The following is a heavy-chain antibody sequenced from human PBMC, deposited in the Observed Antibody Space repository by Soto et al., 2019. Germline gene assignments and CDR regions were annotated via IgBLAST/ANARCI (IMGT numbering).Heavy chain of an antibody. CDR2: IYYSGST. V-gene: IGHV4-61*01. CDR1: GGSVSSGSYY. J-gene: IGHJ6*03. Sequence: SETLSLTCTVSGGSVSSGSYYWSWIRQPPGKGLEWIGYIYYSGSTNYNPSLKSRVTISVDTSKNQFSLKLSSVTAADTAVYYCARSTSYSSSWYHCYYYMDVWGKGTTVTVSS. CDR3: ARSTSYSSSWYHCYYYMDV. D-gene: IGHD6-13*01.